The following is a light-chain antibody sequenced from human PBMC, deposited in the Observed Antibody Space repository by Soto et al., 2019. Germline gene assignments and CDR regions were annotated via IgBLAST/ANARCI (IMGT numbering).Light chain of an antibody. CDR1: QGVRTY. CDR2: DAS. J-gene: IGKJ5*01. V-gene: IGKV1-5*01. CDR3: QKYNSATLT. Sequence: DIQLTQSPSTLSGSAGERITIACRASQGVRTYLAWYQQKPGKAPKMLIYDASTLESGVPSRFSGSGSGADFTLTISSLKPEDFATYYCQKYNSATLTFGQGTRLEIK.